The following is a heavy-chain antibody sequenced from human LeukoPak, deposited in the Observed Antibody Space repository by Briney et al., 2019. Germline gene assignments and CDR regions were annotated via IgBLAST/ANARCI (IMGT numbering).Heavy chain of an antibody. J-gene: IGHJ4*02. CDR1: GGSISSSSYY. CDR2: IYYSGST. V-gene: IGHV4-39*01. CDR3: ARHWNRGSRDY. D-gene: IGHD1-26*01. Sequence: KPSETLSLTCPVSGGSISSSSYYGGWIRQPPGEGLEWIGSIYYSGSTYYNPSLKSRVTISVDTSKNQFSLKLSSVTAADTAVYYCARHWNRGSRDYWGQGTLVTASS.